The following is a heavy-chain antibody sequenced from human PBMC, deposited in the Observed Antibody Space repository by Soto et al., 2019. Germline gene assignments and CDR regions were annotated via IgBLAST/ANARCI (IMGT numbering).Heavy chain of an antibody. CDR3: ARATGGYYDSSGYDPSYYFDY. V-gene: IGHV4-38-2*01. CDR2: IYHSGST. J-gene: IGHJ4*02. D-gene: IGHD3-22*01. CDR1: GYSISSGYY. Sequence: SETLSLTCAVSGYSISSGYYWGWIRQPPGKGLEWIGSIYHSGSTYYNPSLKSRVTISVDTSKNQFSLKLSSVTAADTAVYYCARATGGYYDSSGYDPSYYFDYWGQGTLVTVSS.